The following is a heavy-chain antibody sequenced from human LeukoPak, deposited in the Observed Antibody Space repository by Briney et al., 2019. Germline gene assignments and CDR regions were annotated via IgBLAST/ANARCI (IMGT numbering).Heavy chain of an antibody. V-gene: IGHV4-39*01. CDR2: VYHRGSS. Sequence: SETPSLTRTVSRGSITSSSDYWWSWIPQPPGQGLWWIGSVYHRGSSYSHPSHKSRLTLSVDTSKDQFSLNRTSVTAADTAVYYCARQRAGGTWAFDYWGQGTLLT. D-gene: IGHD1-26*01. CDR3: ARQRAGGTWAFDY. J-gene: IGHJ4*02. CDR1: RGSITSSSDY.